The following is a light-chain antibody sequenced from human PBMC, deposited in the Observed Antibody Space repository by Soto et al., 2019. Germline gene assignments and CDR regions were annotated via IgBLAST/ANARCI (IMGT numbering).Light chain of an antibody. CDR2: EVT. CDR3: SSYAASNNFYFV. CDR1: SSDVGGYNY. V-gene: IGLV2-8*01. Sequence: QSALTQPPSASGSPGQSVTISCTGTSSDVGGYNYVSWYQQYPGRAPKLMIYEVTKRPSGVPDRFSGCKSGNTASLTVSGRQAEDEADYYCSSYAASNNFYFVFGGGTKVTVL. J-gene: IGLJ3*02.